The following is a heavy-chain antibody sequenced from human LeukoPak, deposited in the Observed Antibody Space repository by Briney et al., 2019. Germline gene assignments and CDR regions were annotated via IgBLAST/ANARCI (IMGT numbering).Heavy chain of an antibody. CDR1: GFTFSSYS. Sequence: GGSLRLSCAASGFTFSSYSMNWVRQAPGKGLEWVSSISSSSSYIYYADSVKGRFTISRDNAKNSLYLQMNSLRAEDTAVYYCARDPWEMAFHFDYWGQGTLVTVSS. CDR3: ARDPWEMAFHFDY. CDR2: ISSSSSYI. J-gene: IGHJ4*02. D-gene: IGHD5-24*01. V-gene: IGHV3-21*01.